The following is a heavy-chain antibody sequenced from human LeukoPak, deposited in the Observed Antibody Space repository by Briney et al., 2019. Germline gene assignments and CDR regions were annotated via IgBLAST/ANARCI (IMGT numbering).Heavy chain of an antibody. D-gene: IGHD3-22*01. CDR3: AIRYYYDSSGYL. CDR1: GFTYSSYA. Sequence: GGSLRLSCAASGFTYSSYAMSWVRQAPGKGLEWVSAISGSGGSTYYADPVKGRFTISRDNSKNTLYLQMNSLRAEDTAVYYCAIRYYYDSSGYLWGQGTLVTVSS. CDR2: ISGSGGST. J-gene: IGHJ5*02. V-gene: IGHV3-23*01.